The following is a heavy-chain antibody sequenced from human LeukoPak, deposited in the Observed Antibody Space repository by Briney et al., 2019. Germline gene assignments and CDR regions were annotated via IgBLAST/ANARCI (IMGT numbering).Heavy chain of an antibody. CDR3: ATSLGESGSYCFDS. V-gene: IGHV1-18*01. Sequence: ASVKVSCKASGYTFTSYGISWVRQAPGQGLEWMGWISAYNGNTNYAQKLQGRVTMTTDTSTSTAYMELRSLRSDDTAVYYCATSLGESGSYCFDSWGQGTLVTVSS. CDR1: GYTFTSYG. D-gene: IGHD1-26*01. CDR2: ISAYNGNT. J-gene: IGHJ4*02.